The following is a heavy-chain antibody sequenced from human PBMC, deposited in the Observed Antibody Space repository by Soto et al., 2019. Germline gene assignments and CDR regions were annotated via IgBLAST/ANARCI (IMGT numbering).Heavy chain of an antibody. D-gene: IGHD2-8*01. CDR3: ARDKINGLFDC. V-gene: IGHV4-34*01. Sequence: PSETLSLTCAVYGGSFSGYYWTWIRQPPGTGLEWIGEINHSGSTNYNPSLKSRVTISVDTSKNQFSLKLTSVTAADTAVYYCARDKINGLFDCWGQGTLVTVAS. CDR2: INHSGST. J-gene: IGHJ4*02. CDR1: GGSFSGYY.